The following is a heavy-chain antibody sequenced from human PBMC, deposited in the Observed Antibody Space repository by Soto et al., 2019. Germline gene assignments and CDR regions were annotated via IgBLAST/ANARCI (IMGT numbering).Heavy chain of an antibody. CDR2: INPIRSNS. CDR1: GDTFSFYT. Sequence: ASVKVSCKASGDTFSFYTINWVRQAPGQGLEWMGRINPIRSNSNYAQKFQGRVTMTRNTSISTAYMELSSLRSEDTAVYYCARGVFSGHVWGQGTTVTVSS. CDR3: ARGVFSGHV. V-gene: IGHV1-8*02. J-gene: IGHJ6*02.